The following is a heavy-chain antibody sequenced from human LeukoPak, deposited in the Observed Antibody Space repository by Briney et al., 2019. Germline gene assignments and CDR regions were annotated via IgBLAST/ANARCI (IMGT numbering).Heavy chain of an antibody. CDR2: INPSGGST. V-gene: IGHV1-46*01. CDR1: GYTFTGYY. CDR3: AREGGDPLDY. Sequence: GASVKVSCRASGYTFTGYYMHWVRQAPGQGLEWMGIINPSGGSTSYAQKFQGRVTMTRDTSTSTVYMELSSLRSDDTAVYYCAREGGDPLDYWGQGTLVTVSS. D-gene: IGHD3-16*01. J-gene: IGHJ4*02.